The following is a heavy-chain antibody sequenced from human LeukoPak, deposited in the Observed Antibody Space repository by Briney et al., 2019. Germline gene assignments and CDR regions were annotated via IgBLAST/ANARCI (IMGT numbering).Heavy chain of an antibody. CDR1: GFTFSSYW. Sequence: PGGSLRLSCAASGFTFSSYWMSWARQAPGKGLEWVANIKQDGSEKYYVDSVKGRFTISRDNAKNSLYLQMNSLRAEDTAVYYCARDLDYGDYVGAFDIWGQGTMVTVSS. V-gene: IGHV3-7*01. CDR3: ARDLDYGDYVGAFDI. CDR2: IKQDGSEK. D-gene: IGHD4-17*01. J-gene: IGHJ3*02.